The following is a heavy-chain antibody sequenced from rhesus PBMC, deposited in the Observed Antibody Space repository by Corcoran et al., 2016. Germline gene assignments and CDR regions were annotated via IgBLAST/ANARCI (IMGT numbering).Heavy chain of an antibody. J-gene: IGHJ4*01. D-gene: IGHD6-13*01. CDR2: IKNKADGGTA. CDR3: HKYRYSSWSDYFDY. CDR1: GVTFSNDW. V-gene: IGHV3-16*02. Sequence: EVQLVESGGGLVQLGGSLRLAWAGSGVTFSNDWRRRVRQAPGNGLDWVGLIKNKADGGTAAYAESVKGRFTISRDDSKNTLYLQMNSLKTEDTAVYYCHKYRYSSWSDYFDYWGQGVLVTVSS.